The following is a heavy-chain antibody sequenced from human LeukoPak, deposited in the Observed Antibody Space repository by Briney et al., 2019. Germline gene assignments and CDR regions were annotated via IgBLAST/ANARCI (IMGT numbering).Heavy chain of an antibody. CDR3: TRVIAVAGPNNYYFDY. CDR2: IRSKAYGGTT. J-gene: IGHJ4*02. V-gene: IGHV3-49*04. Sequence: GGSLRLSCTVSGFTVSSNSMSWVRQAPGKGLEWVGFIRSKAYGGTTEYAASVKGRFTISRDDSKSIAYLQMNSLKTEDTAVYYCTRVIAVAGPNNYYFDYWGQGTLVTVSS. CDR1: GFTVSSNS. D-gene: IGHD6-19*01.